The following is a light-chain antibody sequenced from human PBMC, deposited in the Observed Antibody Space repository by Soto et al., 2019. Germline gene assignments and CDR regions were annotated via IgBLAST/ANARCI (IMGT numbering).Light chain of an antibody. CDR3: AAWDGSLNGVL. CDR2: SNN. CDR1: SSNIGTNT. J-gene: IGLJ2*01. Sequence: QSALTQPPSASGTPGQRVTISCSGSSSNIGTNTVNWYQQLPGSAPKFLIYSNNQRPSGVPDRFSGSKSGTSASLAISGLQPDDEADYYCAAWDGSLNGVLFGGGTKLTV. V-gene: IGLV1-44*01.